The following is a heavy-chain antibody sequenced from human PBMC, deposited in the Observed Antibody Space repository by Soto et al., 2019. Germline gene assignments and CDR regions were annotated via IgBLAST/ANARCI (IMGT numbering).Heavy chain of an antibody. J-gene: IGHJ6*02. D-gene: IGHD1-26*01. CDR2: INPNSGGT. Sequence: ASVKVSCKASGYTFTGYYMHWVRQAPGQGLEWMGWINPNSGGTNYAQKFQGWVTMTRDTSISTAYMELSRLRSDDTAVYYCARLSGNYLSFYYGLDVWGQGTTVTVSS. CDR3: ARLSGNYLSFYYGLDV. CDR1: GYTFTGYY. V-gene: IGHV1-2*04.